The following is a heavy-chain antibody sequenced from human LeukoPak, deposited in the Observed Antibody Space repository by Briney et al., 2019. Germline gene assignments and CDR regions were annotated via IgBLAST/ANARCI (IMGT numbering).Heavy chain of an antibody. J-gene: IGHJ3*02. Sequence: PGGSLRLSCAASELMFSSYAMSWVRQAPGKGLEWVSAISGSGGSTYYADSVKGRFTISRDNSKNTLYLQMNSLRAEDTAVYYCAKVSTGYYRGAFDIWGQGTMVTVSS. D-gene: IGHD3-9*01. CDR3: AKVSTGYYRGAFDI. CDR2: ISGSGGST. V-gene: IGHV3-23*01. CDR1: ELMFSSYA.